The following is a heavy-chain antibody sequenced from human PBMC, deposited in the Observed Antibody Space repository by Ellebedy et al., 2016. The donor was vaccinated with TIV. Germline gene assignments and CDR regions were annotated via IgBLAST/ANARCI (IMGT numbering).Heavy chain of an antibody. CDR3: TRARDKSGTYTPGQH. D-gene: IGHD1-26*01. J-gene: IGHJ1*01. CDR2: IRSKAYSETT. CDR1: GFTFGDYA. Sequence: GESLKISCTASGFTFGDYAMSWFRQAPGKGLEWVGFIRSKAYSETTEYAASVKGRFTISRDDSKTIAYLQMNSLKTEDTAVYFCTRARDKSGTYTPGQHWGQGTLVTVSS. V-gene: IGHV3-49*03.